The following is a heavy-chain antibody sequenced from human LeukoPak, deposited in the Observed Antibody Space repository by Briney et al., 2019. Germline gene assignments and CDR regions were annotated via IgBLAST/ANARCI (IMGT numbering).Heavy chain of an antibody. CDR1: GFTFSSYW. D-gene: IGHD2-21*02. CDR2: IKKDGSEK. CDR3: ARASPQTAIPYYYYYYMDV. J-gene: IGHJ6*03. V-gene: IGHV3-7*01. Sequence: GGSLRLSCAASGFTFSSYWMSWVRQAPGKGLEWVANIKKDGSEKYYVDSVKGRFTISRDNAKTSLYLQMNSLRAEDTAAYYCARASPQTAIPYYYYYYMDVWGKGTTVTISS.